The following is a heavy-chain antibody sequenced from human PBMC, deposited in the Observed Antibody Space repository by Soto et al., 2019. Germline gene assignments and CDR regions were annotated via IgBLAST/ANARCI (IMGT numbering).Heavy chain of an antibody. D-gene: IGHD2-15*01. CDR3: ARGGDIVVVLSPYGMDV. Sequence: ASVKVSCKASGYTFTGYYMHWVRQAPGQGLEWMGWINPNSGGTNYAQKFQGRVTMTRDTSISTAYMELSRLRSDDTAVYYCARGGDIVVVLSPYGMDVWGQGTTVTV. V-gene: IGHV1-2*02. CDR1: GYTFTGYY. CDR2: INPNSGGT. J-gene: IGHJ6*02.